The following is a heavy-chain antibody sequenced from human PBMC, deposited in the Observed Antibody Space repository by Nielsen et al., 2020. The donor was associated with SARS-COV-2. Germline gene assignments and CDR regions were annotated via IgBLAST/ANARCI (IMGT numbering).Heavy chain of an antibody. D-gene: IGHD3-22*01. CDR1: GYTFTNYG. V-gene: IGHV1-18*01. J-gene: IGHJ4*02. CDR2: ITTYNVKT. Sequence: ASVKVSCKASGYTFTNYGISWVRQAPGQGLEWMGWITTYNVKTNYAQKLQGRVTMTTDISTNTAYMELRSLRSDDTAVYYCAREGGLVMVNAIDHWGQGTLVTVSS. CDR3: AREGGLVMVNAIDH.